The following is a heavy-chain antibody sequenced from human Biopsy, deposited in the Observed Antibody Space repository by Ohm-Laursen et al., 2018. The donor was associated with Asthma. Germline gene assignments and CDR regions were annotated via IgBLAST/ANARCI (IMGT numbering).Heavy chain of an antibody. J-gene: IGHJ4*02. CDR3: ARKARHGDYDFDY. V-gene: IGHV3-33*05. CDR1: GFTFSSYG. D-gene: IGHD4-17*01. CDR2: ISYDGSNK. Sequence: SLRLSCAASGFTFSSYGMHWVRQAPGKGLEWVAVISYDGSNKYYGDSVQGRFTISRDNSKNTLYLQMNSLRAEDTAVYYCARKARHGDYDFDYWGQGTLVTVSS.